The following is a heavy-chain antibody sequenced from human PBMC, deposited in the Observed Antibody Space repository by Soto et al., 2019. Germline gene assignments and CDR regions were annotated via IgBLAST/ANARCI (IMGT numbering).Heavy chain of an antibody. Sequence: GGSLRLSCSASGFTFSSYAMHWVRQAPGKGLEYVSAISSNGGSTYYADSVKGRFTISRDNSKNTLYLQMSSLRAEDTAVYYCVKGGIAARPGAFDIWGQGTMVTVSS. J-gene: IGHJ3*02. CDR2: ISSNGGST. CDR1: GFTFSSYA. CDR3: VKGGIAARPGAFDI. D-gene: IGHD6-6*01. V-gene: IGHV3-64D*09.